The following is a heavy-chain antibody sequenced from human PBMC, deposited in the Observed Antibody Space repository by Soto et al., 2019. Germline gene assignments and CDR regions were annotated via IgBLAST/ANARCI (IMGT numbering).Heavy chain of an antibody. V-gene: IGHV4-31*03. Sequence: QVQLQESGPGLVEPSETLSLTCTVSGGSMNNERSYWSWIRQSPGRGLEWIGYTSHNGITWYNPSLQSRVSISIDTSEDHFSLEMRSVTAADTAVDYCARGEIVMLDWGQGALVTVSS. J-gene: IGHJ4*02. CDR1: GGSMNNERSY. CDR2: TSHNGIT. D-gene: IGHD3-16*01. CDR3: ARGEIVMLD.